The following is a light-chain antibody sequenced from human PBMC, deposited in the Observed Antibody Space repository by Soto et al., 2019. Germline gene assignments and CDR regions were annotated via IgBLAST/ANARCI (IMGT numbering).Light chain of an antibody. CDR2: DAS. Sequence: EVVLTQSPATLSLSPGDRAILSCRASQTIGNYLAWYQHKLGQAPRLLIYDASNRATGIPARFSGSGSGTDFTLTISSLEPEDFAVYYCQQRSDWPSFRQGTKLEIK. CDR1: QTIGNY. V-gene: IGKV3-11*01. J-gene: IGKJ2*01. CDR3: QQRSDWPS.